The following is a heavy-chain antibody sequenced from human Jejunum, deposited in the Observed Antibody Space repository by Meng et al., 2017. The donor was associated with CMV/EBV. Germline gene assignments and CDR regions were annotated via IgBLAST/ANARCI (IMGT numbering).Heavy chain of an antibody. CDR2: INPSGGRT. Sequence: GYTFTSHWINWGRQAPGQGLEWMGIINPSGGRTTYAQKFQGRVIISRDTSTNTVYMDLSSLRSEDTAVYYCARDNSIAAAGTWWFDPWGQGTLVTVSS. D-gene: IGHD6-13*01. CDR1: GYTFTSHW. V-gene: IGHV1-46*01. J-gene: IGHJ5*02. CDR3: ARDNSIAAAGTWWFDP.